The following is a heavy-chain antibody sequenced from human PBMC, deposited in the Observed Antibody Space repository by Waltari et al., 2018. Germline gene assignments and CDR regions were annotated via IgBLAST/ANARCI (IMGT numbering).Heavy chain of an antibody. CDR1: GYTFTSYG. Sequence: QLMQSGAEVKKPGASVRVSCKESGYTFTSYGINWVRQAPGRGLEWMGWISGYNGNINYAQSLQGRISMTTDTSTSTAYMELRSLTSDDTAVYYCARDRGPSAVTSFDSWGQGTLVTVSP. J-gene: IGHJ4*02. D-gene: IGHD4-17*01. CDR2: ISGYNGNI. CDR3: ARDRGPSAVTSFDS. V-gene: IGHV1-18*01.